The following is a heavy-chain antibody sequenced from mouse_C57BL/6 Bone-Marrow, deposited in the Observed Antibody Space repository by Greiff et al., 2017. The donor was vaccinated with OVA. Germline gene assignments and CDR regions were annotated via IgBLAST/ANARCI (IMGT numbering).Heavy chain of an antibody. CDR1: GFSINSDCY. D-gene: IGHD1-1*01. V-gene: IGHV3-3*01. J-gene: IGHJ1*03. Sequence: EVHLVESGPSLVRPSQTLSLTCTVTGFSINSDCYWIWIRQFPGNKLEYIGYTFYSGITYYNPSLESRTYITRDTSKNQFSLKLSSVTTEDTATYYCARESPYGGYFDVWGTGTTVTVSS. CDR3: ARESPYGGYFDV. CDR2: TFYSGIT.